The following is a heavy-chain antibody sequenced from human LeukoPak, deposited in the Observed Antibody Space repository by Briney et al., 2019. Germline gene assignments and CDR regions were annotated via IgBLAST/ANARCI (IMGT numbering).Heavy chain of an antibody. V-gene: IGHV3-66*01. CDR1: GFTVSSNY. Sequence: PGGSLRLSCVASGFTVSSNYMSWVRQAPGKGLEWVSVIYSGGSTYYADSVKGRFTISRDNSKNTLYLQMNSLRAEDTAVYYCAREYGKYYFDYWGQGTLVTVSS. D-gene: IGHD1-14*01. CDR3: AREYGKYYFDY. J-gene: IGHJ4*02. CDR2: IYSGGST.